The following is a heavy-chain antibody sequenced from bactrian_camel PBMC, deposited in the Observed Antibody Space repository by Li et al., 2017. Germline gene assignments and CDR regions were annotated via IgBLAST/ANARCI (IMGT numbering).Heavy chain of an antibody. D-gene: IGHD2*01. CDR1: GFTFRTTP. Sequence: DVQLVESGGGLVQPGGSLRLSCTAQGFTFRTTPMGWLRQPPGKAMERVSDISASGATADYETFAKGRFTISRDNAKNTVYLQMNSLKPEDTAVYYCVKPEVYKLSYWGQGTQVTVS. J-gene: IGHJ4*01. CDR3: VKPEVYKLSY. V-gene: IGHV3-1*01. CDR2: ISASGATA.